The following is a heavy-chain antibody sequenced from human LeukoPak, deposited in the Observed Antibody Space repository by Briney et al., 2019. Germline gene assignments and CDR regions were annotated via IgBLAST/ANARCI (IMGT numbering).Heavy chain of an antibody. CDR2: ISAYNGNT. V-gene: IGHV1-18*01. J-gene: IGHJ3*02. CDR3: ARGGPKYQTTVTTAFDI. CDR1: GYTFTSYG. D-gene: IGHD4-17*01. Sequence: ASVKVSCKASGYTFTSYGISWVRQAPGQGLEWMGWISAYNGNTNYAQKLQGRVTMTTDTSTSTAYMELRSLRSDDTAVYYCARGGPKYQTTVTTAFDIWGQGTMVTVSS.